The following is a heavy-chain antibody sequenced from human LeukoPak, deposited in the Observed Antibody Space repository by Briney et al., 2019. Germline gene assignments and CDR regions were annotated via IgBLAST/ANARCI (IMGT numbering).Heavy chain of an antibody. D-gene: IGHD4-17*01. V-gene: IGHV4-59*01. CDR2: IYYGGST. CDR3: ARDGDQGYYGMDV. Sequence: SETLSLTCTDSGGSISSYYWSWIRQPPGKGLEWIGYIYYGGSTNYNPSLKSRVTISVDTSKNQFSLKLSSVTAADTAVYYCARDGDQGYYGMDVWGQGTTVTVSS. J-gene: IGHJ6*02. CDR1: GGSISSYY.